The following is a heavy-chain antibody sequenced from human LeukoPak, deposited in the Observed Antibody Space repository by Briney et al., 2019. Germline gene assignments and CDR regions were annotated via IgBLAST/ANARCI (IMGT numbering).Heavy chain of an antibody. CDR1: GGTFSSYA. CDR2: IIPIFGTG. J-gene: IGHJ4*02. Sequence: SSVKVSCKASGGTFSSYAISWVRQAPGQGLEWMGGIIPIFGTGNYAHKFQCTVTITTDESTSTAYMELSSLRSEDTAVYYCARRTAAAGPFDYWGQGTLVTVFS. CDR3: ARRTAAAGPFDY. D-gene: IGHD6-13*01. V-gene: IGHV1-69*05.